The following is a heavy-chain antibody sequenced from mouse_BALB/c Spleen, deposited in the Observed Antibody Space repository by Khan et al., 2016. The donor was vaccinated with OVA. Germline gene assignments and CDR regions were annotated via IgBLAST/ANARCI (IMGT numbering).Heavy chain of an antibody. CDR3: ARLEDI. D-gene: IGHD1-3*01. CDR1: GFSLTSYG. V-gene: IGHV2-9*02. CDR2: IWAGGST. J-gene: IGHJ2*01. Sequence: QVTLKQSVPGLVAPSQSLSLTCTVSGFSLTSYGVHWVRQPPGKGLEWLGVIWAGGSTTYNSALLSRLSISKDNSTSQVFLKMNSLQTDDTAMYNCARLEDIWGQGTTLTVSS.